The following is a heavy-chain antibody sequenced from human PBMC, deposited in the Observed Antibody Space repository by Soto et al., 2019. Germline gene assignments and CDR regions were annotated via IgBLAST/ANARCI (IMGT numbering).Heavy chain of an antibody. Sequence: GGSLRLSCAASGFTFSSYGMHWVRQAPGKGLEWVAVISYDGSNKYYADSVKGRFTISRDNSKNTLYLQMNSLRAEDTAVYYCAKAGGVVVVAATDYWGQGTLVTVSS. D-gene: IGHD2-15*01. CDR1: GFTFSSYG. CDR3: AKAGGVVVVAATDY. CDR2: ISYDGSNK. V-gene: IGHV3-30*18. J-gene: IGHJ4*02.